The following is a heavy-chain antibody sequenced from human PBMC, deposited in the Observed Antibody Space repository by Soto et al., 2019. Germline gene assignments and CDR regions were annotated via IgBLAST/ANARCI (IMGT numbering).Heavy chain of an antibody. D-gene: IGHD6-19*01. J-gene: IGHJ5*02. Sequence: GGSLRLSCAASGVQFRDYWMHWVRQLPGKGLVWVSRISSEGSNTIYADSVKGRFTVSRDNAKNTLYLQMNSLRAEDTAVYYCVRDQSVAGPTTLFDPWGQGSLVTVSS. CDR2: ISSEGSNT. V-gene: IGHV3-74*01. CDR3: VRDQSVAGPTTLFDP. CDR1: GVQFRDYW.